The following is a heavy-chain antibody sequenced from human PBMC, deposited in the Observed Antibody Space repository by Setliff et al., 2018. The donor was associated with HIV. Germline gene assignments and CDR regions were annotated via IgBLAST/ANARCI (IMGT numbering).Heavy chain of an antibody. D-gene: IGHD1-1*01. Sequence: ASVKVSCKASGYTFTSYAIHWVRQAPGQRLEWMGWINPGNGNTKYSQKFQGRVTITRDTSASTAYIEVNSLTSDDTAVYFCARGLRQLERSNYFDYWGQGTLVTVSS. V-gene: IGHV1-3*01. J-gene: IGHJ4*02. CDR3: ARGLRQLERSNYFDY. CDR1: GYTFTSYA. CDR2: INPGNGNT.